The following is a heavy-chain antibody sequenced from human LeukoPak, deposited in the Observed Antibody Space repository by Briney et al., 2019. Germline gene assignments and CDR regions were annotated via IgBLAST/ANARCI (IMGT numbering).Heavy chain of an antibody. Sequence: SETLPLTCAVYGGSFSGYYWSWIRQPPGKGLEWIGEINHSGSTNYNPSLKSRVTISVDTSKNQFSLKLSSVTAADTAVYYCARGRSSHRFDYWGQGTLVTVSS. J-gene: IGHJ4*02. D-gene: IGHD6-13*01. V-gene: IGHV4-34*01. CDR3: ARGRSSHRFDY. CDR1: GGSFSGYY. CDR2: INHSGST.